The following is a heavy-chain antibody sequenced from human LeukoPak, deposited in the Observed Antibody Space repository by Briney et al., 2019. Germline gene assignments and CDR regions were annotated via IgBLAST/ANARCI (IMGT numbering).Heavy chain of an antibody. CDR1: GLTFPRYA. D-gene: IGHD3/OR15-3a*01. V-gene: IGHV3-23*01. Sequence: PGGSLRLSCAASGLTFPRYAFAWVRQAPGRGLQWVSGISGSGRDTFYSDSVKGRFTISRDNSKNTHYLQMSSLTAEDTAMYYCAKWGDFWTGLNNWYFELWGRGTLVTVSS. J-gene: IGHJ2*01. CDR3: AKWGDFWTGLNNWYFEL. CDR2: ISGSGRDT.